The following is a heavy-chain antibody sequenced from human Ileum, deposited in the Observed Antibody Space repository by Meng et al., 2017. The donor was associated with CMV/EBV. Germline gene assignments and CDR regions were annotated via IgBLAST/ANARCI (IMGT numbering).Heavy chain of an antibody. CDR1: GGSITSGNYY. V-gene: IGHV4-30-4*08. Sequence: QGQLQGSGPGMVKPSQTLSLPCTAPGGSITSGNYYWSWIRQPPGRGLEWIGYIYYSGSPYYKPSLKSRVTISSDTSKNQFSLNLRSVTATDSAVYYCVRQVVAASFDYWGQGALVTVSS. J-gene: IGHJ4*02. CDR2: IYYSGSP. CDR3: VRQVVAASFDY. D-gene: IGHD2-15*01.